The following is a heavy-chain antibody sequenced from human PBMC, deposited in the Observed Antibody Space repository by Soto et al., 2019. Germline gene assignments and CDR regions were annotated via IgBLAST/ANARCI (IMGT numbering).Heavy chain of an antibody. Sequence: PGGSLRHSCAASGFTFISHAMHWVRQAPGKGLEYVSAVSSNGGSTYYGNSVKGRFSISRDNSKNTLYLQMGSLRAEDMAVYYCATDIASPYGGYFFDYWGQGTPVTVSS. CDR2: VSSNGGST. V-gene: IGHV3-64*01. CDR3: ATDIASPYGGYFFDY. D-gene: IGHD5-12*01. J-gene: IGHJ4*02. CDR1: GFTFISHA.